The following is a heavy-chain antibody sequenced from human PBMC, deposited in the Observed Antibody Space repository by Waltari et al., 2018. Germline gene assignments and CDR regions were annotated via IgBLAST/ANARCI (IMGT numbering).Heavy chain of an antibody. CDR1: GYTFTGYY. Sequence: QVQLVQSGAEVKKPGASVKVSCKASGYTFTGYYMHWVRQAPGQGLEWMGWINPNSGGTNYAQKFQGRVTMTRDTSISTAYMELSRLRSDDTAVYYCARSRVVPAAIFPYGMDVWGQGTTVTVSS. D-gene: IGHD2-2*02. CDR2: INPNSGGT. V-gene: IGHV1-2*02. J-gene: IGHJ6*02. CDR3: ARSRVVPAAIFPYGMDV.